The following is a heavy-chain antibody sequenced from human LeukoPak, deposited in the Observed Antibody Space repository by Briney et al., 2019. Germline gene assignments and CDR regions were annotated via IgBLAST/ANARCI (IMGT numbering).Heavy chain of an antibody. Sequence: GGSLRLSCAASGLTYSDHYMRWIRQAPGKGLEWVSYIDIISTYTNYADSVKGRFTISRDNAKNSLYLQMNSLRAEDTAVYYCGTIAAAANYWGQGTLVTVSS. CDR2: IDIISTYT. CDR3: GTIAAAANY. CDR1: GLTYSDHY. V-gene: IGHV3-11*03. D-gene: IGHD6-13*01. J-gene: IGHJ4*02.